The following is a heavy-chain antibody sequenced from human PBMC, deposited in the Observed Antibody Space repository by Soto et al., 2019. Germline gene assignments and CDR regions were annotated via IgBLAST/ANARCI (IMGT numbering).Heavy chain of an antibody. CDR3: ARGHVEQFLEWLGGVDV. J-gene: IGHJ6*04. CDR1: GYTFTSYD. V-gene: IGHV1-8*01. D-gene: IGHD3-3*01. CDR2: MNPNSGNT. Sequence: QVQLVQSGAEVKKPGASVKVSCKASGYTFTSYDINWVRQATGQGLEWMGWMNPNSGNTGYAQKFQGRVTMTRNTSISTAYMELSSLRAEDTAVYYCARGHVEQFLEWLGGVDVWGKGTTVTVSS.